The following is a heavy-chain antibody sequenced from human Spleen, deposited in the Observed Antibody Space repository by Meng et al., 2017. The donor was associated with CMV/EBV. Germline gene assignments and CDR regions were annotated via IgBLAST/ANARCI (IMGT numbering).Heavy chain of an antibody. V-gene: IGHV3-23*01. J-gene: IGHJ4*02. D-gene: IGHD7-27*01. CDR2: ISWNSGST. CDR3: VKGWQNLGDY. Sequence: GGSLRLSCAASGFTFDDYAMHWVRQAPGKGLEWVSGISWNSGSTYSADSVKGRLTISRDNSESTLYLQMNSLTAEDTAIYYCVKGWQNLGDYWGQGTLVTVSS. CDR1: GFTFDDYA.